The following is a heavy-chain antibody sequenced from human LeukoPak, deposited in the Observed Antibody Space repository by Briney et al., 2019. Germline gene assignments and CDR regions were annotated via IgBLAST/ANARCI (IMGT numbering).Heavy chain of an antibody. CDR1: GFTFSSYG. CDR3: SSLGLAVAPNWVDP. D-gene: IGHD6-19*01. Sequence: PGGSLRLSCAASGFTFSSYGIHWVRQAPGKGLEWVAVISYDGSSKYYADSVKGRFTISRDNLKNTLYLQMNSLKPEDTAVYYCSSLGLAVAPNWVDPWGQGTLVTVSS. V-gene: IGHV3-30*03. J-gene: IGHJ5*02. CDR2: ISYDGSSK.